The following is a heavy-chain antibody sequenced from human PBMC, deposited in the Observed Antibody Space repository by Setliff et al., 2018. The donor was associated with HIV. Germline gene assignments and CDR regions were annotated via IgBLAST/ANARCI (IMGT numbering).Heavy chain of an antibody. V-gene: IGHV4-39*01. CDR1: GGSISSSTYY. Sequence: SETLSLTCIVSGGSISSSTYYWGWVRQPPGKGLEWIGSLYYTGSTYYNPSLKSRLTISVDTSKNQFSLQLNSVTAADTAVYYCARQSLLGKIAVAAYDYWGQGTLVTVSS. CDR2: LYYTGST. J-gene: IGHJ4*02. CDR3: ARQSLLGKIAVAAYDY. D-gene: IGHD6-19*01.